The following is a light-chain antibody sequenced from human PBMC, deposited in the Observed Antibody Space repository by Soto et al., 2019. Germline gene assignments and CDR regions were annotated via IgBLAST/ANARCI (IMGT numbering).Light chain of an antibody. CDR1: QSIGDL. CDR2: KAS. CDR3: QPYSAFSVK. J-gene: IGKJ1*01. Sequence: DIQMTQSPSTLAASVEDRVTITCRASQSIGDLLAWYQQKPGEAPKLLIYKASYLESGVPSRFSGSGSGTEFTLTISSLPPQDLATYYCQPYSAFSVKFGQGTKV. V-gene: IGKV1-5*03.